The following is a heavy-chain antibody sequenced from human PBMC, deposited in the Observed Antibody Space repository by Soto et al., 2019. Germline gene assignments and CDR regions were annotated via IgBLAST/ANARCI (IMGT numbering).Heavy chain of an antibody. Sequence: GGSLRLSCAASGFTFSSYSMNWVRQAPGKGLEWVSYISSSSSTIYYADSVKGRFTISRDNAKNSLYLQMNSLRAEDTAVYYCARDIFKGSGWGRDFDYWGQGTLVTVSS. CDR1: GFTFSSYS. J-gene: IGHJ4*02. D-gene: IGHD6-19*01. V-gene: IGHV3-48*01. CDR3: ARDIFKGSGWGRDFDY. CDR2: ISSSSSTI.